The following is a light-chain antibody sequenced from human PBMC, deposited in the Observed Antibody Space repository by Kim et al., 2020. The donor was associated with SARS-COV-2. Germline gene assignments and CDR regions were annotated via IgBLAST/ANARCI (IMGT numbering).Light chain of an antibody. V-gene: IGKV1-39*01. CDR3: QQSYNTPPT. J-gene: IGKJ2*01. Sequence: DIQMTQSPSSLSASVGDRVTIICRASQTISSHLNWYQQKPGKAPNLLISGASSLRSGVPSRFSGSGSGTDFTLTISSLQAEDFATYYCQQSYNTPPTFGQGTKVDIK. CDR2: GAS. CDR1: QTISSH.